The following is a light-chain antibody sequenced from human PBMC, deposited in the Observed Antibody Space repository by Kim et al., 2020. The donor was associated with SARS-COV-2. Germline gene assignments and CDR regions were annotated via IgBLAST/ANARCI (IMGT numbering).Light chain of an antibody. CDR3: NSRDSSSNHRV. CDR1: SLRNYY. V-gene: IGLV3-19*01. CDR2: GKT. J-gene: IGLJ2*01. Sequence: ALGLTVRLTCKGDSLRNYYAGWCQQKPGQAPVLVIYGKTNRPSGIPYRFSGSSSGNTASLTITGAQAEDEADYYCNSRDSSSNHRVFGGGTQLTVL.